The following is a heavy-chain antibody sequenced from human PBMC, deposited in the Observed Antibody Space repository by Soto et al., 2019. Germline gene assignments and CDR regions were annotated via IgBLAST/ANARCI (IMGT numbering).Heavy chain of an antibody. D-gene: IGHD3-3*01. Sequence: PGGSLRLSCAASGFTFSSYGMHWVRQAPGKGLEWVAVISYDGSNKYYADSVKGRFTISRDNAKNSLYLQMNSLRAEDTAVYYCARDYYDFWSGYPINWFDPWGQGTLVTVSS. J-gene: IGHJ5*02. CDR1: GFTFSSYG. CDR3: ARDYYDFWSGYPINWFDP. V-gene: IGHV3-30*03. CDR2: ISYDGSNK.